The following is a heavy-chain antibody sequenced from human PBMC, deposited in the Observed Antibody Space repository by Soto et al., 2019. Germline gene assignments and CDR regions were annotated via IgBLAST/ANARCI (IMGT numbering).Heavy chain of an antibody. CDR3: ARETSSSWSDYYGMDV. Sequence: GASVKVSCKASGYTLTSNYMHWVRQAPGQGLEWMGIINPSGGSTSYAQKFQGRVTMTRDTSTSTVYMELSSLRSEDTAVYYCARETSSSWSDYYGMDVWGQGTTVTVSS. CDR2: INPSGGST. J-gene: IGHJ6*02. V-gene: IGHV1-46*01. D-gene: IGHD6-13*01. CDR1: GYTLTSNY.